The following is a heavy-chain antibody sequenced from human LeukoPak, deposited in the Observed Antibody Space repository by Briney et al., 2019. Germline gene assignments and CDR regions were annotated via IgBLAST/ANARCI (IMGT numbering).Heavy chain of an antibody. CDR1: GGSISSSNW. Sequence: SGTLSLTCAVSGGSISSSNWWSWVRQPPGKGLEWIGEIYHSGSTNYNPSLKSRVTISVDKSKNQFSLKLSSVTAADTAVYYCARESDYYDSSGYYLNWFDPWGQGTLVTVSS. D-gene: IGHD3-22*01. CDR3: ARESDYYDSSGYYLNWFDP. CDR2: IYHSGST. J-gene: IGHJ5*02. V-gene: IGHV4-4*02.